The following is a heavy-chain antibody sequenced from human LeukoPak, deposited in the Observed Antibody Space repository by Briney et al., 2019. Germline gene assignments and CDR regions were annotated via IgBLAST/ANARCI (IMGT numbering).Heavy chain of an antibody. CDR2: IYYSGST. CDR1: GGSISSSSYY. CDR3: ARRDYYDSSGYVFDY. V-gene: IGHV4-39*07. D-gene: IGHD3-22*01. J-gene: IGHJ4*02. Sequence: SETLSLTCTVSGGSISSSSYYWGWLRQPPGTGLEWLGSIYYSGSTYYNPSLKSRVTISVDTSKNQFSLKLSSVTAADTAVYYCARRDYYDSSGYVFDYWGQGTLVTVSS.